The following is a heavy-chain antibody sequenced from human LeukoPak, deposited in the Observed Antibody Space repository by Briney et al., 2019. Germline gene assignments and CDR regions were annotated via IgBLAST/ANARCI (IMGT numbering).Heavy chain of an antibody. CDR3: ARVGHPTDIVAVPAARSDLGTFDY. CDR2: INPNSGGT. J-gene: IGHJ4*02. V-gene: IGHV1-2*02. Sequence: ASVKVSCKASGYTFTGYYMHWVRQAPGQGLEWMGWINPNSGGTNYAQKFQGRVTMTRDTSISTAYMELSRLTSDDTAVYYCARVGHPTDIVAVPAARSDLGTFDYWGQGTLATVSS. D-gene: IGHD2-2*01. CDR1: GYTFTGYY.